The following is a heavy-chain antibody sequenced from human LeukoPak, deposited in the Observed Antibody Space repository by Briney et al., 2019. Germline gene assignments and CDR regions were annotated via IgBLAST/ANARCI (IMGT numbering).Heavy chain of an antibody. V-gene: IGHV3-21*01. D-gene: IGHD3-3*01. CDR2: ISSSSSYI. Sequence: GGSLRLSCAASGFTFSSYSMNWVRQAPGKGLEWVSSISSSSSYIYYADSVKGRFTISRDNAKNSLYLQMNGLRAEDTALYYCGRADFRGFLDIWGQGAMVTVSS. CDR1: GFTFSSYS. J-gene: IGHJ3*02. CDR3: GRADFRGFLDI.